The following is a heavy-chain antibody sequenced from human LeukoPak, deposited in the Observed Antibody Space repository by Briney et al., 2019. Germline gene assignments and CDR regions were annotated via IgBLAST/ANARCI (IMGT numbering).Heavy chain of an antibody. CDR1: GFTFNSYS. V-gene: IGHV3-30*03. Sequence: PGGSLRLSCAASGFTFNSYSMSWVRQAPGKGLEWVAVISYDGSNKYYADSVKGRFTISRDNSKNTLYLQMNSLRAEDTAVYYCARARIATRTSGTLCYWGQGTLVTVSS. CDR2: ISYDGSNK. CDR3: ARARIATRTSGTLCY. D-gene: IGHD2-2*01. J-gene: IGHJ4*02.